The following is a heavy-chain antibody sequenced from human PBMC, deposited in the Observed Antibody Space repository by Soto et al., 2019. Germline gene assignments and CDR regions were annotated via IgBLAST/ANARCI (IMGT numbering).Heavy chain of an antibody. V-gene: IGHV3-30*04. D-gene: IGHD2-2*01. Sequence: GGSLRLSCAASGFTFSSYAMHWVRQAPGKGLEWVAVISYDGSNKYYADSVKGRFTISRDNSKNTLYLQMNSLRVEDTAVYYCARPYCSSTSCNWFDPWGQGTLVTVSS. J-gene: IGHJ5*02. CDR1: GFTFSSYA. CDR2: ISYDGSNK. CDR3: ARPYCSSTSCNWFDP.